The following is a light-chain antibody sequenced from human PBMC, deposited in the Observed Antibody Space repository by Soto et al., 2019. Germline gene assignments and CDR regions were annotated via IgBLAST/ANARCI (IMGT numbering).Light chain of an antibody. Sequence: QSALTQPASVSGSPGQSITISCTGTSSDVGGYNYVSWYQHHPGKAPKLMIYEVSKRPSGVSNRFSGSKSGNTASLTISGLQAEDEADYFCSSYVGDSAYAFGTGTKLTVL. J-gene: IGLJ1*01. CDR2: EVS. V-gene: IGLV2-23*02. CDR1: SSDVGGYNY. CDR3: SSYVGDSAYA.